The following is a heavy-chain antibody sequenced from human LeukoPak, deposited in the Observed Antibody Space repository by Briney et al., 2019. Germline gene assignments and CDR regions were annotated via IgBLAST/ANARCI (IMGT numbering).Heavy chain of an antibody. Sequence: ASVKVSCKASGYTSTGYYMHWVRQAPGQGLEWMGWINPNSGGTNYAQKFQGRVTMTRDTSISTAYMELSRLRSDDTAVYYCARDNPWELLSPFDYWGQGTLVTVSS. CDR1: GYTSTGYY. V-gene: IGHV1-2*02. CDR2: INPNSGGT. D-gene: IGHD1-26*01. CDR3: ARDNPWELLSPFDY. J-gene: IGHJ4*02.